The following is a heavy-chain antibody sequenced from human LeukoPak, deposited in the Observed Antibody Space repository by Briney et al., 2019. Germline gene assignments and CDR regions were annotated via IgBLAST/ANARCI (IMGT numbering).Heavy chain of an antibody. Sequence: SETLSLTCTVSGGSISSGGYYWSWIRQHPGKGLEWIGYIYYSGSTYYNPSLKSRVTISVGTSKNQFSLKLSSVTAADTAVYYCARDRVVVTAAWGRRDYGMDVWGQGTTVTVSS. CDR3: ARDRVVVTAAWGRRDYGMDV. J-gene: IGHJ6*02. CDR2: IYYSGST. CDR1: GGSISSGGYY. D-gene: IGHD2-21*02. V-gene: IGHV4-31*03.